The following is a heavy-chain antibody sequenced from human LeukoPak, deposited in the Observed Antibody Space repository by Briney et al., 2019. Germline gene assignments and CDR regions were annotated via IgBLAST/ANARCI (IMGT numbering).Heavy chain of an antibody. CDR2: ISDSGGST. CDR1: GFIFSNYA. V-gene: IGHV3-23*01. J-gene: IGHJ5*02. D-gene: IGHD2/OR15-2a*01. CDR3: VRSAVIPDNWFDP. Sequence: GSLKLSCAASGFIFSNYAINWVRQAPGKGLEWVSVISDSGGSTYYADSVKGRFTISRDNSKNMLYLQMNSLRAEDTAVYLCVRSAVIPDNWFDPWGQGTLVTVSS.